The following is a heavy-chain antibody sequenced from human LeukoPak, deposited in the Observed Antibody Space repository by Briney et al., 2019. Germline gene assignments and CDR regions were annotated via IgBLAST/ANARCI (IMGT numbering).Heavy chain of an antibody. CDR3: ARGFGGTTLDY. J-gene: IGHJ4*02. CDR2: INHSGST. D-gene: IGHD1-7*01. V-gene: IGHV4-34*01. CDR1: GGSFSGYY. Sequence: PSETLSLTCAVYGGSFSGYYWSWIRQPPGKGLEWIGEINHSGSTNYNPSLKSRVTISVDTSKNQFSLKLSSVTAADTAVYYCARGFGGTTLDYWGQGTLVTVSS.